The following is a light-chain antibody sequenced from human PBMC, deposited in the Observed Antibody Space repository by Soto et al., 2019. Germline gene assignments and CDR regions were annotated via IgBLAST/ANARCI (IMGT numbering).Light chain of an antibody. J-gene: IGKJ5*01. V-gene: IGKV3-20*01. Sequence: EIVLTQSPGTLPLSPGQRPTLSCRASQRVSSSYLAWYQQKPGQAPRPLIYGASSRATGIPDRFSGSGSGTDVTLTISRLEPEDFAVYYCQQYGSSAITFGQGTRLEIK. CDR2: GAS. CDR1: QRVSSSY. CDR3: QQYGSSAIT.